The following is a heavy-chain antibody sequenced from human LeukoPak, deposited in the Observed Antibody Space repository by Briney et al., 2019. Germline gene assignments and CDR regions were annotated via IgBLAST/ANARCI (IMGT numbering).Heavy chain of an antibody. CDR3: ARLGSERNFDY. J-gene: IGHJ4*02. Sequence: GASVKVSCKASGYTFTSYYMHWVRQAPGQGLEWMGWISAYNGNTNYARKLRGRVTMTTDTSTSTAYMELRSLRSDDTAVYYCARLGSERNFDYWGQGTLVTVSP. CDR2: ISAYNGNT. CDR1: GYTFTSYY. D-gene: IGHD1-14*01. V-gene: IGHV1-18*04.